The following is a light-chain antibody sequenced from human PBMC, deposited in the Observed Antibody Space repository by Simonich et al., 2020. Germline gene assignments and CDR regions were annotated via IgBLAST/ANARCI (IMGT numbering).Light chain of an antibody. V-gene: IGKV4-1*01. Sequence: DIVMTQSPDSLAVSLGERATINCKSSQSVLYSSNNKNYLAWYQQKQGQPPKLLIYWASTRESGFTDRFSGSGSGTDFTLTISSLQAEDVAVYYCQQYYSTPYTFGQGTKLEIK. CDR2: WAS. CDR1: QSVLYSSNNKNY. CDR3: QQYYSTPYT. J-gene: IGKJ2*01.